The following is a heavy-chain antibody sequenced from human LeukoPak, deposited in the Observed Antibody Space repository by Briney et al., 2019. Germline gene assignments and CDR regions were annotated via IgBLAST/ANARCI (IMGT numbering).Heavy chain of an antibody. V-gene: IGHV4-34*01. Sequence: SETLSLTCAVYGGSFSGHYWSWIRQAPGKGLEWIGEINHSGSTNYNPSLKSRVTISVDTSKNQFSLKLSSVTAADTAVYYCASTNQSGSNSSSWYSDAFDIWGQGTMVTVSS. J-gene: IGHJ3*02. D-gene: IGHD6-13*01. CDR3: ASTNQSGSNSSSWYSDAFDI. CDR2: INHSGST. CDR1: GGSFSGHY.